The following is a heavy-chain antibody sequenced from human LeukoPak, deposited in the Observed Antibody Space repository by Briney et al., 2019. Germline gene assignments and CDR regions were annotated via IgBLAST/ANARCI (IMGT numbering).Heavy chain of an antibody. V-gene: IGHV3-74*01. Sequence: PGGSLRLSCAASGFTFSSSWMNWVPQPPGKGLVWFAGINSDGSSTSYADSVTGRFTIYRDNAKNTLDLQMNSLRAEDTAVYYCARGPRVTNNWFDPWGQGTLVTVSS. D-gene: IGHD4-11*01. CDR2: INSDGSST. CDR3: ARGPRVTNNWFDP. J-gene: IGHJ5*02. CDR1: GFTFSSSW.